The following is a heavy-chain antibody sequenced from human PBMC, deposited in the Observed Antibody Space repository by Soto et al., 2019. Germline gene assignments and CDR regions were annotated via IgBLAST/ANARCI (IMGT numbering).Heavy chain of an antibody. CDR2: MNPNSGNT. CDR1: GGTFTSYD. Sequence: ASVKVSCKASGGTFTSYDINWVRQATGQGLEWMGWMNPNSGNTGYAQKFQGRVTMTRSTSISTAYMELSSLRSEDTAVYYCARGGYYYDSSAYYRPFDYWGQGTLVTVSS. CDR3: ARGGYYYDSSAYYRPFDY. V-gene: IGHV1-8*01. J-gene: IGHJ4*02. D-gene: IGHD3-22*01.